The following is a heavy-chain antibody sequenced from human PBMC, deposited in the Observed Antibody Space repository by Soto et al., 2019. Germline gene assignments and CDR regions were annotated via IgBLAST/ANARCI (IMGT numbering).Heavy chain of an antibody. V-gene: IGHV3-53*01. CDR2: IYSGGST. Sequence: EVQLVESGGGLIQPGGSLRLSCAASGFTVSSNYMSWVRQAPGKGLEWVSVIYSGGSTYYADSVKGRFNISRDNSKNTLYLQMNSLRAEDTAVYYCARVGYAVTTGGAFDIWGQGTMVTVSS. D-gene: IGHD4-17*01. CDR3: ARVGYAVTTGGAFDI. CDR1: GFTVSSNY. J-gene: IGHJ3*02.